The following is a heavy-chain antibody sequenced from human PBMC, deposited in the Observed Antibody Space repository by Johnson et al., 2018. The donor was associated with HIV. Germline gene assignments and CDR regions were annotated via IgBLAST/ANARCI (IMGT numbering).Heavy chain of an antibody. J-gene: IGHJ3*02. Sequence: VQLVESGGGLVQPGGSLRLSCAASGFTFSSYAMHWVRQAPGKGLEYVSAISSNGGSTYYANSVKGRFTISRDNSKNTLYLQMGSLRAEDMAVYYCASAKTTPPPVVTCMADDAFDIWGQGTMVTVSS. CDR2: ISSNGGST. V-gene: IGHV3-64*01. CDR3: ASAKTTPPPVVTCMADDAFDI. CDR1: GFTFSSYA. D-gene: IGHD2-21*02.